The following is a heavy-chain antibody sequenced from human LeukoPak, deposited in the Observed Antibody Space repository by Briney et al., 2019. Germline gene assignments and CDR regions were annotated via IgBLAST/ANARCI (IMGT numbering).Heavy chain of an antibody. J-gene: IGHJ4*02. CDR2: IKEDGSER. CDR3: ARGANWHLSH. D-gene: IGHD1-1*01. Sequence: GSPRLSCAVYGVTFSGLWISWVRQAPGTGLEWLGNIKEDGSERDYVDSVKGRFTISRENAQKSLYLQISSLRAEETAVYYCARGANWHLSHWGQGAMVTVSS. CDR1: GVTFSGLW. V-gene: IGHV3-7*03.